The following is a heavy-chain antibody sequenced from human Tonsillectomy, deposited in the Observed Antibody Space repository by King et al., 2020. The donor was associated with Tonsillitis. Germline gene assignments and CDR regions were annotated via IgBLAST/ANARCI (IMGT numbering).Heavy chain of an antibody. CDR3: AREGRGSYYVGPFGY. J-gene: IGHJ4*02. CDR1: GFTFSSYS. Sequence: VQLVESGGGLVKPGGSLRLSCAASGFTFSSYSMNWVRQAPGKGLEWVSSISSSSSYIYYADSVKGRFTISRDNAKNSLYLQMNSLRAEDTAVYYCAREGRGSYYVGPFGYWGQGTLVTVSS. V-gene: IGHV3-21*01. D-gene: IGHD1-26*01. CDR2: ISSSSSYI.